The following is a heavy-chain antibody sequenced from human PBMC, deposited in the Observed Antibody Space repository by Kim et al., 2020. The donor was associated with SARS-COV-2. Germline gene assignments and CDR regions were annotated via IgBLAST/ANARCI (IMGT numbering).Heavy chain of an antibody. Sequence: TPSLKSRVTISVDTSKNQFSLKLSSVTAADTAVYYCARHQLRGSGSYFDYWGQGTLVTVSS. J-gene: IGHJ4*02. D-gene: IGHD3-10*01. CDR3: ARHQLRGSGSYFDY. V-gene: IGHV4-39*01.